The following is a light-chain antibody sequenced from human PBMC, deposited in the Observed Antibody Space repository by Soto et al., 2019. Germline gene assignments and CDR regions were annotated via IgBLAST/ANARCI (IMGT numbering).Light chain of an antibody. V-gene: IGLV1-40*01. J-gene: IGLJ2*01. CDR3: QSYDTSLSVV. CDR2: ANS. CDR1: SSNIGAGYD. Sequence: QSVLTQSPSVSGAPGQRVTISCTGSSSNIGAGYDVHWYQQLPGTAPKLLIYANSNRPSGVPDRFSGSKSGTSASLAITGLQAEVEADYYCQSYDTSLSVVFGGGTKLTVL.